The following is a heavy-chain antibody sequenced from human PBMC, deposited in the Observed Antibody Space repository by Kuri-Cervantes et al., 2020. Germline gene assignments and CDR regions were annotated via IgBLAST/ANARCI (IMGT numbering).Heavy chain of an antibody. V-gene: IGHV3-11*04. CDR3: ARVDSSSWYYYYYGMDV. D-gene: IGHD6-13*01. J-gene: IGHJ6*02. Sequence: GESLKISCAASGFTFSDYYMSWIRQAPGKGLEWVSYISSSGSTIYYADSVKGRFTISRHNAKISLYLQMNSLRAEDTAVYYCARVDSSSWYYYYYGMDVWGQGTTVTVSS. CDR2: ISSSGSTI. CDR1: GFTFSDYY.